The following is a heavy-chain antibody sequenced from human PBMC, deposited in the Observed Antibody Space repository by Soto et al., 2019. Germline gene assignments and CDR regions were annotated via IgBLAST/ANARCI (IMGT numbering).Heavy chain of an antibody. J-gene: IGHJ3*02. V-gene: IGHV1-69*04. CDR2: IIPILGIA. CDR1: GGTFSSYT. D-gene: IGHD3-9*01. CDR3: ARDETTYYDILTGYYTPQNDVFDI. Sequence: SVKVSCKASGGTFSSYTISWVRQAPGQGLEWMGRIIPILGIANYAQKFQGRVTITADKSTSTAYMELSSLRSEDTAVYYCARDETTYYDILTGYYTPQNDVFDIWGQGTMVTVSS.